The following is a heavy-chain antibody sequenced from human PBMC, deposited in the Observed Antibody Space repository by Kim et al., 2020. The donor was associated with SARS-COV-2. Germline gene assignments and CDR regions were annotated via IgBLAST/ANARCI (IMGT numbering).Heavy chain of an antibody. Sequence: SETLSLTCAVYGGSFSGYYWSWIRQPPGKGLEWIGEINHSGSTNYNPSLQSRVTISVDTSKNQFSLMLSSVTAADTAVYYCARGERGKRLARRGWLHPWGQGTQVTVSS. V-gene: IGHV4-34*01. CDR3: ARGERGKRLARRGWLHP. D-gene: IGHD6-25*01. CDR2: INHSGST. CDR1: GGSFSGYY. J-gene: IGHJ5*02.